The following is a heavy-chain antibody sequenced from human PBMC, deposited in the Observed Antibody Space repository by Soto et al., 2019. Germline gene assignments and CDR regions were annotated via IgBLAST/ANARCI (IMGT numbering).Heavy chain of an antibody. CDR3: GRGVEYYDFGSGYYSYYYYGMGV. V-gene: IGHV4-31*03. J-gene: IGHJ6*02. CDR2: TYYSGST. Sequence: QVQLQESGPGLVKPSQTLSLTCTVSGGSISSGGYYWSWIRQHPGKGLEWIGYTYYSGSTYYNPSLKSRVTISVDTTKNQFTPKLSSVSAAETDVYYCGRGVEYYDFGSGYYSYYYYGMGVWGQGATVVVS. D-gene: IGHD3-3*01. CDR1: GGSISSGGYY.